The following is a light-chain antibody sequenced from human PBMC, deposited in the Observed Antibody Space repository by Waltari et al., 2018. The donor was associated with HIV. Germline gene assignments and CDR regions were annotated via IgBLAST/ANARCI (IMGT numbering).Light chain of an antibody. V-gene: IGLV3-25*03. Sequence: SYELTQPPSVSVSPGQTARITCSGDALPKQYAYWYHQKPGQAPVLVIYKDTERPSGNPERFPGSRSGTTVTLTISGDQAEDAADYYRQSADSSGIWVFGGGTKLTVL. CDR3: QSADSSGIWV. CDR2: KDT. CDR1: ALPKQY. J-gene: IGLJ3*02.